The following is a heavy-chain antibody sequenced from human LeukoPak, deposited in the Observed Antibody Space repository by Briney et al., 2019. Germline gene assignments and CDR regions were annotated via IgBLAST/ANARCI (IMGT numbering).Heavy chain of an antibody. Sequence: PGGSLRLSCAASGFTFSTYSMNWVRQAPGKGLEWVSSISSRSSIYYADSVKGRFTISRDNAKNSLYLQMNSLSAEDTAVYYCARDLIRLWLIDYWGQGTLVTVSS. V-gene: IGHV3-21*01. J-gene: IGHJ4*02. CDR3: ARDLIRLWLIDY. CDR2: ISSRSSI. D-gene: IGHD5-18*01. CDR1: GFTFSTYS.